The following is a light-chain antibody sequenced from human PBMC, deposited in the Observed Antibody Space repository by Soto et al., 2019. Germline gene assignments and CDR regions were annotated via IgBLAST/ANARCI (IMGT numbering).Light chain of an antibody. CDR3: QQYDNLPFT. CDR2: DAS. J-gene: IGKJ4*01. V-gene: IGKV1-33*01. Sequence: DIQMTQSTSSLSASVGDRVSITCQASQDISHYLNWYQQKPGKAPTLLIYDASNLETGVPSRFSGGGSGTDFTFTISSLQPEDIATYYCQQYDNLPFTFGGGTKVDIK. CDR1: QDISHY.